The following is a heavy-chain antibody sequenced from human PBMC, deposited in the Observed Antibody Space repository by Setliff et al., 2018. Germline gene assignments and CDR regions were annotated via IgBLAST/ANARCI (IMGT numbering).Heavy chain of an antibody. Sequence: ASVKVSCKATGYTLSRHYMHWVRQAPGQGLEWMGIINPGGGSASIVEEFQGRVTLTTDTSTNTFYLELRSLRPDDTAVYYCARLVRFCTRTACQRVAGAESWGQGTLVTVSS. CDR2: INPGGGSA. D-gene: IGHD2-8*01. J-gene: IGHJ5*01. CDR1: GYTLSRHY. CDR3: ARLVRFCTRTACQRVAGAES. V-gene: IGHV1-46*01.